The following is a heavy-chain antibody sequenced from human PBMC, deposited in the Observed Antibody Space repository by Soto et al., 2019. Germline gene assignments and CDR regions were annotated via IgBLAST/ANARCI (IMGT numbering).Heavy chain of an antibody. Sequence: ASVKVSCKASGYTFSNYGIHWVRQAPGQGLEWMGWINPNSGGTNYAQKFQGWVTMTRDTSISTAYMELSRLRSDDTAVYYCARLQLWPNYFGYWGQGTLVTVSS. CDR3: ARLQLWPNYFGY. CDR1: GYTFSNYG. D-gene: IGHD5-18*01. J-gene: IGHJ4*02. V-gene: IGHV1-2*04. CDR2: INPNSGGT.